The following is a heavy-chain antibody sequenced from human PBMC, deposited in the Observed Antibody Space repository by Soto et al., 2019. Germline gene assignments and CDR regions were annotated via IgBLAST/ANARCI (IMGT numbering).Heavy chain of an antibody. J-gene: IGHJ5*02. D-gene: IGHD1-26*01. CDR2: HYSGGST. Sequence: VGSLRLSCAISSFSVSSNYLSWVRQAPGKGLEWVSVHYSGGSTYYADSVQGRFTISRDKSNNTLYLQMRRVRAEDTAVYFCARHRHPRGTVGATSPLDPWGQGTQVTVS. V-gene: IGHV3-53*01. CDR1: SFSVSSNY. CDR3: ARHRHPRGTVGATSPLDP.